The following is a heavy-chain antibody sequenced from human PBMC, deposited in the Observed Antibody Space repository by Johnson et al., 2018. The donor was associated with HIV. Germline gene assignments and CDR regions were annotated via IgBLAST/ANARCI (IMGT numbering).Heavy chain of an antibody. Sequence: VQLVESGGGLVQPGGSLRLSCATSGFTVSNNYMSWVRQAPGKGLEWVSLIYSGGNTYYADSVKGRFTISRDNSKNTLYLQMNSLRAEDTAVYYCAREPLDGVYAFDIWGQGTMVTVSS. CDR3: AREPLDGVYAFDI. V-gene: IGHV3-66*01. CDR2: IYSGGNT. D-gene: IGHD2-2*03. J-gene: IGHJ3*02. CDR1: GFTVSNNY.